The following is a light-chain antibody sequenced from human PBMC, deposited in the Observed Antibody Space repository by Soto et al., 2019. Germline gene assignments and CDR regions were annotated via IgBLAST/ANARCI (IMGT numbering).Light chain of an antibody. CDR2: GIN. V-gene: IGLV2-14*01. CDR3: SAYVASV. CDR1: SSDIGAHDY. J-gene: IGLJ2*01. Sequence: QSALTQPASVSGSPGQSITISCTGTSSDIGAHDYVSWYQQYPGTPPKLIIYGINKRPSGVSGRFSASKSGNTASLTLSGLQPEADATYYCSAYVASVFGGGTKLTVL.